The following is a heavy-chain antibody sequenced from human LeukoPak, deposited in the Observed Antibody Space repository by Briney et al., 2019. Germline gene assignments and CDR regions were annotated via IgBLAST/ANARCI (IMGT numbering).Heavy chain of an antibody. D-gene: IGHD3-22*01. Sequence: SETLSLTCTVSGGSISSYYWSWIRQPPGKGLEWIGYIYYSGSANYNPSLKSRVTISVDTSKNQFSLKLSSATAADTAVYYCARAVVITLDYWGQGTLVTVSS. CDR2: IYYSGSA. CDR1: GGSISSYY. J-gene: IGHJ4*02. V-gene: IGHV4-59*01. CDR3: ARAVVITLDY.